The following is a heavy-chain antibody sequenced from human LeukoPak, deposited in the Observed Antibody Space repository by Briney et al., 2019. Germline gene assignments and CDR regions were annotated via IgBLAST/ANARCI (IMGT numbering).Heavy chain of an antibody. CDR2: ISSSSSYI. Sequence: PGGSLRLSCVASGFTFSSYSMNWVRQAPGKWLEWVSSISSSSSYIYYADSVKGRFTISRDNAKNSLYLQMNSLRAEDTAVYYCARDRYSNFDYWGQGTLVTVSS. V-gene: IGHV3-21*01. D-gene: IGHD4-11*01. CDR3: ARDRYSNFDY. CDR1: GFTFSSYS. J-gene: IGHJ4*02.